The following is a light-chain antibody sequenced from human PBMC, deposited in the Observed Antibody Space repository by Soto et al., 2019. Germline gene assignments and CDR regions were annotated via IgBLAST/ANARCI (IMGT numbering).Light chain of an antibody. CDR2: GAS. V-gene: IGKV3-20*01. J-gene: IGKJ4*01. CDR1: QSVSSSY. CDR3: QQYGSPR. Sequence: VLTQSPGTLSLSPGDRAALSCRASQSVSSSYLAWYQQKPGQAPRLLIYGASSRATGIPDRFSGSGSGTDFTLTISRLEPEDFAVYYCQQYGSPRFGGGTKVDIK.